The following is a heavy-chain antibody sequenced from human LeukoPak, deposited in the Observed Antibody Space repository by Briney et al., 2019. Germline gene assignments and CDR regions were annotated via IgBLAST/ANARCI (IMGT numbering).Heavy chain of an antibody. V-gene: IGHV3-23*01. CDR3: ARAAMVRGVDYFDY. CDR1: GFTFSSYS. J-gene: IGHJ4*02. CDR2: ISDTGGTT. Sequence: PGGSPRLSCAASGFTFSSYSMAWVRQAPGMGLEWASVISDTGGTTYYADSVKGRFTISRDNSKNTLYLQMNSLRAEDTAVYFCARAAMVRGVDYFDYWGQGTLVTVSS. D-gene: IGHD3-10*01.